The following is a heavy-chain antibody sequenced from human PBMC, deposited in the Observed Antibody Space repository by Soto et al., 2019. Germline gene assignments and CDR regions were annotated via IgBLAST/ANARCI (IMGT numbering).Heavy chain of an antibody. J-gene: IGHJ6*02. V-gene: IGHV1-8*01. CDR3: VKVAELKSGYYPAMDV. CDR1: GYSFTGHD. Sequence: QVQLVQSGAEVRKPGASVRVSCKASGYSFTGHDVNWVRQASGQGLEWMGWMNPKSGVTGYAQKFQGRVTMTRDTSINTAYMDLSGLTSQDTAVYYCVKVAELKSGYYPAMDVWGPGTTVTVSS. CDR2: MNPKSGVT. D-gene: IGHD1-26*01.